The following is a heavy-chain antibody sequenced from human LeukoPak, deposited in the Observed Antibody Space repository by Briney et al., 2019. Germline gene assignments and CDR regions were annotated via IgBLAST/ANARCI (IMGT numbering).Heavy chain of an antibody. J-gene: IGHJ6*03. CDR1: GGSISSYY. V-gene: IGHV4-59*01. D-gene: IGHD4-11*01. CDR3: AAYSPPTPYYYYYYMDV. Sequence: SETLSLTCTVSGGSISSYYWSWIRQPPGKGLEWIGYIYYSGSTNYNPSLKSRVTISVDTSKNQFSLKLSSVTAADTAVYYCAAYSPPTPYYYYYYMDVWGKGTTVTISS. CDR2: IYYSGST.